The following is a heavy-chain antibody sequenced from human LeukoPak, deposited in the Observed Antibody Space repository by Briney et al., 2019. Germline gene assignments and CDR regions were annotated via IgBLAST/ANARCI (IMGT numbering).Heavy chain of an antibody. V-gene: IGHV4-34*01. Sequence: SETLSLTCSVYGGSFSGYCWSWIRQPPGKGLEWIGEINHSGSTNYNPSLKTRVTISLDRSKDQFSLKLSSVTAADTAVYYCARHSRSGYGDYESAFDIWGQGTMVTVSS. D-gene: IGHD5-12*01. J-gene: IGHJ3*02. CDR3: ARHSRSGYGDYESAFDI. CDR2: INHSGST. CDR1: GGSFSGYC.